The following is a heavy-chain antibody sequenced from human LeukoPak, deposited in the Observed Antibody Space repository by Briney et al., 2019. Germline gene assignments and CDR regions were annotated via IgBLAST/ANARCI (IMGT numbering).Heavy chain of an antibody. CDR2: ISAYNGNT. CDR1: GYTFTSYG. J-gene: IGHJ4*02. D-gene: IGHD1-1*01. V-gene: IGHV1-18*01. CDR3: ARDPGRLIWSGIPTDY. Sequence: GASVKVSCKASGYTFTSYGISWVRQAPGQGLEWMGWISAYNGNTNYAQKLQGRVTMTTDTSTSTAYMELRSLRSDDTAVYYCARDPGRLIWSGIPTDYWGQGTLVTVSS.